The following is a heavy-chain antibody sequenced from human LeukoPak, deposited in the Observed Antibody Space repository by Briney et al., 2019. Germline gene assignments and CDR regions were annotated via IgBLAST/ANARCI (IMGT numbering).Heavy chain of an antibody. D-gene: IGHD3-16*01. CDR2: IYPGDSDT. Sequence: GESLKISCKGSGYPFSDYWIGWVRQMPGKGLEWMGVIYPGDSDTRYSPSLQGQVTMSADKSINTAYLQWSSLKASDTATYYCARRANHAFGWDVWGQGTTVTVSS. J-gene: IGHJ6*02. CDR1: GYPFSDYW. V-gene: IGHV5-51*01. CDR3: ARRANHAFGWDV.